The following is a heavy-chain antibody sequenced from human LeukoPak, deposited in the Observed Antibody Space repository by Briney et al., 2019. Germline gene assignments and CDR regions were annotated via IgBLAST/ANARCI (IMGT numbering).Heavy chain of an antibody. D-gene: IGHD6-13*01. Sequence: GGALRLFCAAAAFTSSSYCMHRVRHAAGRGLPEGAGLRYEGSNKYYAYSVKSRFTIFRNYSDNTLYLQMHSMSAEDTAVYYCAKAAAGCWYPDLWGRGTLVTVSS. J-gene: IGHJ2*01. V-gene: IGHV3-33*03. CDR2: LRYEGSNK. CDR1: AFTSSSYC. CDR3: AKAAAGCWYPDL.